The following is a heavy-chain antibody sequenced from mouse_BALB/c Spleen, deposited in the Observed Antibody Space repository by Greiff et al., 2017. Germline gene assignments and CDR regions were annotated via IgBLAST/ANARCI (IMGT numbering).Heavy chain of an antibody. V-gene: IGHV1-69*02. CDR3: TRKGVFPYAMDY. CDR1: GYTFTSYW. J-gene: IGHJ4*01. CDR2: IYPSDSYT. Sequence: QVQLQQPGAELVRPGASVKLSCKASGYTFTSYWINWVKQRPGQGLEWIGNIYPSDSYTNYNQKFKDKATLTVDKSSSTAYMQLSSPTSEDSAVYYCTRKGVFPYAMDYWGQGTSVTVSS.